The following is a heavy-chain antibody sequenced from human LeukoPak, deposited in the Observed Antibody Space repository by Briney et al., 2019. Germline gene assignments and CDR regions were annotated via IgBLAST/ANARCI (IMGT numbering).Heavy chain of an antibody. CDR3: ARDLRTVYGREIFSWFDP. CDR2: IYYSGST. D-gene: IGHD3-3*01. V-gene: IGHV4-61*01. Sequence: KPSETLSLTCTVSGGSVNSGSYYWSWIRHPPGKGLEWLGYIYYSGSTRYNPSLKSQVTISIDTSKNQFSLRLSSVTAADTAVYYCARDLRTVYGREIFSWFDPWGQGTLVTVSS. J-gene: IGHJ5*02. CDR1: GGSVNSGSYY.